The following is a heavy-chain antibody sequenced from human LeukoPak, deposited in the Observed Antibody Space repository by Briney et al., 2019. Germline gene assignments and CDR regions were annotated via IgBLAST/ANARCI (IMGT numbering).Heavy chain of an antibody. D-gene: IGHD3-22*01. CDR1: GGTFSTYA. Sequence: ASVKVSCKASGGTFSTYAISWVRQAPGQGLEWMGRIIPTLDIANYAQKFQGRVTIIADKSTSTAYMELSSLRSEDTAVYYCARGFDYYDSSGYHPPDVWGQGTTVTVCS. CDR3: ARGFDYYDSSGYHPPDV. CDR2: IIPTLDIA. V-gene: IGHV1-69*04. J-gene: IGHJ6*02.